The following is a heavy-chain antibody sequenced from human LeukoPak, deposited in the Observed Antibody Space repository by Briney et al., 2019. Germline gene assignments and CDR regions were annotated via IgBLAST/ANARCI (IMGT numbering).Heavy chain of an antibody. V-gene: IGHV4-39*07. CDR3: ARRLQTTNWFDP. CDR2: IYYSGST. Sequence: TPSETLSLTCTVSGGSISSSSYYWGWIRQPPRKGLEWIGSIYYSGSTYYNPSLKSRVTISVDTSKNQFSLKLSSVTAADTAVYYCARRLQTTNWFDPWGQGTLVTVSS. D-gene: IGHD1-14*01. CDR1: GGSISSSSYY. J-gene: IGHJ5*02.